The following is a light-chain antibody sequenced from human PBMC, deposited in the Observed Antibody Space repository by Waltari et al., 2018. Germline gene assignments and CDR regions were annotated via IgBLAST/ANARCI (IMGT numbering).Light chain of an antibody. J-gene: IGKJ4*01. CDR3: QQYYISPLT. V-gene: IGKV4-1*01. Sequence: DIVMTQSPESLAVSLGERATINCRSSQSVFYSSNNKDYLAWYQQKPGQPPKLLIYWASTRESGVLDRFSGSGSGTDFTLTISSLQAEDVAVYYCQQYYISPLTFGGGTKVEIK. CDR1: QSVFYSSNNKDY. CDR2: WAS.